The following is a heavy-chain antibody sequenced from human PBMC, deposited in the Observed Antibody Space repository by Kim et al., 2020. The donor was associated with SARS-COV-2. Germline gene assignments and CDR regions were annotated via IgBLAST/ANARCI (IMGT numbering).Heavy chain of an antibody. D-gene: IGHD1-26*01. V-gene: IGHV1-3*01. J-gene: IGHJ5*02. CDR3: ARDLASGSYWFDP. CDR1: GYTFTTYN. CDR2: INAGNGNT. Sequence: ASVKVSCKASGYTFTTYNMHWVRQAPGQRLEWMGWINAGNGNTKYSQKFQGRVTITRDTSASTAYMELSSLRSEDTAVYYCARDLASGSYWFDPWGQGTLVTVSS.